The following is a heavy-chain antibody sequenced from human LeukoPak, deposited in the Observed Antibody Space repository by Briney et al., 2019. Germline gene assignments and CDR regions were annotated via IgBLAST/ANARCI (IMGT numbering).Heavy chain of an antibody. Sequence: ASVKVSCKASGYTVTGYYMHWVRQAPGQGLEWMGWINPNSGGTNYAQKFQGRVTMTRDTSISTAYMELSRLRSDDTAVYYCARERAVAGKRGYNWFDPWGQGTLVTVSS. CDR2: INPNSGGT. V-gene: IGHV1-2*02. CDR3: ARERAVAGKRGYNWFDP. CDR1: GYTVTGYY. D-gene: IGHD6-19*01. J-gene: IGHJ5*02.